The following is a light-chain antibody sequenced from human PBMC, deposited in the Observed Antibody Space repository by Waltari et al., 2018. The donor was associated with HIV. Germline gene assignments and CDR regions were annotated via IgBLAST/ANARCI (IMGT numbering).Light chain of an antibody. J-gene: IGKJ4*01. Sequence: DIQMTQSPSSLSASVGDRVTITCRASQDINNYLHWYQQRPGKAPKLLIYGVSNLETGVPSRFSGSGSGTDFTLTISNLQPEDIATYYCEQYDNLPFTFGGGTKVEIK. CDR3: EQYDNLPFT. CDR1: QDINNY. CDR2: GVS. V-gene: IGKV1-33*01.